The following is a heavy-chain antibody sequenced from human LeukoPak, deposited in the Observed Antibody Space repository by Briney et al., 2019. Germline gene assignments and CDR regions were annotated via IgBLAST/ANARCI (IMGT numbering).Heavy chain of an antibody. CDR2: IDPSDSYT. J-gene: IGHJ5*02. D-gene: IGHD3-9*01. CDR3: ARDLTYYDILTGYSRWFDP. CDR1: GYSFTSYW. V-gene: IGHV5-10-1*01. Sequence: GESLKISCKGSGYSFTSYWISWVRQMPGKGLEWMGRIDPSDSYTNYSPSFQGHVTISADKSISTAYLQWSSLKASDTAMYYCARDLTYYDILTGYSRWFDPWGQGTLVTVSS.